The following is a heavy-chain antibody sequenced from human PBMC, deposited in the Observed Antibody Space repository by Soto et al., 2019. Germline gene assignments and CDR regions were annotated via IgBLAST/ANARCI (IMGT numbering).Heavy chain of an antibody. D-gene: IGHD6-19*01. Sequence: QVRLVESGGGVVQPGGSLRLSCAVSGFIFSSHTMHWVRQAPGKGLEWVALVSFDGDKQYYAHSVRGRFTISRDFSKDALCLQMEGLRTADTAVYICAKGTVAGTYYYYAVDVWGNGTAVSVSS. CDR1: GFIFSSHT. J-gene: IGHJ6*04. CDR3: AKGTVAGTYYYYAVDV. CDR2: VSFDGDKQ. V-gene: IGHV3-30-3*01.